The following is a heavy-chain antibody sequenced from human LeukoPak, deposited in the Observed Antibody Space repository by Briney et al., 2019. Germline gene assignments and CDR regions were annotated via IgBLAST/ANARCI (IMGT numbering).Heavy chain of an antibody. CDR2: IHTSGST. V-gene: IGHV4-61*02. CDR3: ARLSYYYDST. J-gene: IGHJ5*02. Sequence: SETLSLTCTVSGGSISSGSYYWSWIRQPAGKGLEWIGRIHTSGSTNQNPSLKSRAIRSVDTTKNQFFLKLSSVTAADTAVYYCARLSYYYDSTWGQGTLVTVSS. CDR1: GGSISSGSYY. D-gene: IGHD3-22*01.